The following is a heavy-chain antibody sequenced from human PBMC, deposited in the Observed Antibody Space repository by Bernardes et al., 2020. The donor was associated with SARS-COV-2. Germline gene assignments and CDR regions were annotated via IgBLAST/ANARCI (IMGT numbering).Heavy chain of an antibody. CDR1: GYTFSTYD. Sequence: ASLKVSCRASGYTFSTYDINWVRQATGQGLEWMGWMNPSSGNSGHAQKFQDRVTMTRNNSITTAYMELSSLRSEDTAVYYCAREIKWSCGDDCYTRYFDLWGRGTLVTVSS. J-gene: IGHJ2*01. V-gene: IGHV1-8*01. CDR2: MNPSSGNS. CDR3: AREIKWSCGDDCYTRYFDL. D-gene: IGHD2-21*02.